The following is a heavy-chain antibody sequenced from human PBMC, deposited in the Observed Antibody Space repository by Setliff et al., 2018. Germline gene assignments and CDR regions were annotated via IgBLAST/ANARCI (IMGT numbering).Heavy chain of an antibody. CDR1: GGTFSSYA. J-gene: IGHJ3*02. D-gene: IGHD3-3*01. CDR3: ARAPSPWVHPIFGVVRDAFDI. Sequence: ASVKVSCKASGGTFSSYAISWVRQAPGQGLEWMGRIIPIFGTANYAQKFQGRVTITADKSTSTAYMELSSLRSEDTAVYYCARAPSPWVHPIFGVVRDAFDIWGQGTMVTVSS. V-gene: IGHV1-69*06. CDR2: IIPIFGTA.